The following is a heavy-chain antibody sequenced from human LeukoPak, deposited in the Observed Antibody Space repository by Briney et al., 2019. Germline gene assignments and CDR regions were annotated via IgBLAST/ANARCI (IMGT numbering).Heavy chain of an antibody. CDR1: GGSISSSSYY. CDR3: ARPKYSSGRGAFDI. J-gene: IGHJ3*02. D-gene: IGHD6-19*01. CDR2: IYYSGST. Sequence: SETLSLTCTVSGGSISSSSYYWGWIRQPPGKGLEWIGSIYYSGSTYYNPPLKSRVTISVDTSKNQFSLKLSSVTAADTAVYYCARPKYSSGRGAFDIWGQGTMVTVSS. V-gene: IGHV4-39*01.